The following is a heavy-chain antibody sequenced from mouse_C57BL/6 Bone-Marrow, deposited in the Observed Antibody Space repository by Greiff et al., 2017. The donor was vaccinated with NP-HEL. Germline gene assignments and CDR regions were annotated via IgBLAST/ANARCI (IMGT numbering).Heavy chain of an antibody. CDR3: ARDKAAWFAY. CDR1: GFTFSSYA. CDR2: ISDGGSYT. Sequence: DVQLQESGGGLVKPGGSLKLSCAASGFTFSSYAMSWVRQTPEKRLEWVATISDGGSYTYYPDNVKGRFTISRDNAKNNLYLQMSHLKSEDTAMYYCARDKAAWFAYWGQGTLVTVSA. V-gene: IGHV5-4*01. J-gene: IGHJ3*01.